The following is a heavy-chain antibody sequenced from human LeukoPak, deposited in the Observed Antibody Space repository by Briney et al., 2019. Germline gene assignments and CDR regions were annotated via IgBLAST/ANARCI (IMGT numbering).Heavy chain of an antibody. J-gene: IGHJ4*02. CDR3: AREFGGGGH. V-gene: IGHV3-21*04. CDR2: VSSSSSYI. D-gene: IGHD2-15*01. Sequence: GGSLRLSCAASGFTFSSYSMNWVRQAPGKGLEWVSSVSSSSSYIYYADSVKGRFTISRDNARNSLYFQMNSLRVEDTAVYYCAREFGGGGHWGQGTLVTVSS. CDR1: GFTFSSYS.